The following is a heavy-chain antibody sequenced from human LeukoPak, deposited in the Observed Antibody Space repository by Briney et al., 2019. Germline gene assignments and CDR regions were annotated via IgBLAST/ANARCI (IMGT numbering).Heavy chain of an antibody. V-gene: IGHV1-2*02. Sequence: ASVKVSCKASGYTFTGYYMHWVRQAPGQGLEWMGWINPNSGGTNYAQKFQGRVTMTRDTSISTAYMELSRLRSDDTAVYYCARSSIWFGSHAFDIWGQGTMVTVSS. CDR1: GYTFTGYY. CDR2: INPNSGGT. J-gene: IGHJ3*02. D-gene: IGHD3-10*01. CDR3: ARSSIWFGSHAFDI.